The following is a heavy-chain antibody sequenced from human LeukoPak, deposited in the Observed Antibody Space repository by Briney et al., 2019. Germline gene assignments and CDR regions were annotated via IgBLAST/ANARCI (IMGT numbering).Heavy chain of an antibody. Sequence: GASVKVSCKASGYSFTTYTINWVRQAPGQGLEWMGWINTNTGNPTYAQGFTGRFVFSLDTSVSTAYLQISSLKAEDTAVYYCAREEVDDVGDLPRFDPWGQGTLVTVSS. J-gene: IGHJ5*02. D-gene: IGHD3-10*01. CDR2: INTNTGNP. CDR1: GYSFTTYT. V-gene: IGHV7-4-1*02. CDR3: AREEVDDVGDLPRFDP.